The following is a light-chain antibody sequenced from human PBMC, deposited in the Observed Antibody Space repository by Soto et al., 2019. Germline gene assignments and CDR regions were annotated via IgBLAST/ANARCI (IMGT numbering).Light chain of an antibody. CDR1: QSVGSN. CDR3: QQYNNWPPDRT. CDR2: GAP. V-gene: IGKV3-15*01. J-gene: IGKJ1*01. Sequence: EIVMTQSPATLSVSPGDRAALSCRASQSVGSNLAWYQQKPGQAPRLLIYGAPTRATGIPARFSGSGSGTEFTPTISSLQSEDFAIYFCQQYNNWPPDRTFGQGTKVEIK.